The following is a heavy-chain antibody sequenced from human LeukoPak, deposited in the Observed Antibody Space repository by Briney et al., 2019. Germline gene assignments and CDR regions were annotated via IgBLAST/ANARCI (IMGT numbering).Heavy chain of an antibody. CDR2: ISYDGSNK. V-gene: IGHV3-30*04. Sequence: PGRSLRLSCAASGFTLRRYAMQWVRQAPGKGREGVADISYDGSNKYYADSVKGRFTISRDNSKNTLYLQMNSLRAEDTAVYYCARVQLERLIDYWGQGTLVTVSS. CDR1: GFTLRRYA. J-gene: IGHJ4*02. D-gene: IGHD1-1*01. CDR3: ARVQLERLIDY.